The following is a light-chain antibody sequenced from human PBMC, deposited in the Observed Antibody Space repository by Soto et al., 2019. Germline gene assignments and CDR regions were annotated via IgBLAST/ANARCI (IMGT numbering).Light chain of an antibody. J-gene: IGLJ1*01. V-gene: IGLV1-40*01. CDR1: SSNIGAGYA. CDR2: GNS. CDR3: QSYDSSLSAFYV. Sequence: QSVLTQPPSVSGAPGQRVTISCTGSSSNIGAGYAVHWYQHVPGTAPKLLIYGNSNRPSGVPDRFSGSKSGTSASLAITGLQAEDEADYYCQSYDSSLSAFYVFGTGTKVTVL.